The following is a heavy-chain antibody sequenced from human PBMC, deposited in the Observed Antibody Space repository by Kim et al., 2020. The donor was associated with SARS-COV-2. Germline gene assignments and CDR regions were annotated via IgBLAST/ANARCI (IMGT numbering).Heavy chain of an antibody. CDR2: INSDGSST. J-gene: IGHJ5*02. CDR3: ARAGITMVRGVIITAYNWFDP. Sequence: GGSLRLSCAASGFTFSSYWMHWVRQAPGKGLVWVSRINSDGSSTSYADSVKGRFTISRDNAKNTLYLQMNSLRAEDTAVYYCARAGITMVRGVIITAYNWFDPWGQGTLVTVSS. CDR1: GFTFSSYW. V-gene: IGHV3-74*01. D-gene: IGHD3-10*01.